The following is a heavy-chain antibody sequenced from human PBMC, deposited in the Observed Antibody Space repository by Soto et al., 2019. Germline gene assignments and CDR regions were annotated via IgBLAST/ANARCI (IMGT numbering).Heavy chain of an antibody. CDR2: ISAYNGNT. V-gene: IGHV1-18*01. Sequence: ASVKVSCKASGYTFTSYGSSWVRQAPGQGLEWMGWISAYNGNTNYAQKLQGRVTMTTDTSTSTAYMELRSLRSDDTAVYYCARVRTDWNDVPVDYWGQGTLVTVSS. CDR3: ARVRTDWNDVPVDY. J-gene: IGHJ4*02. CDR1: GYTFTSYG. D-gene: IGHD1-1*01.